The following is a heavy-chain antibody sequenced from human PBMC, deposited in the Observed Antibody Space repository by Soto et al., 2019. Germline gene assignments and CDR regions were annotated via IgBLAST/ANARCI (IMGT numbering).Heavy chain of an antibody. CDR3: ASAPGYSYGYGYYYYGMDV. CDR1: GGTFSSYA. J-gene: IGHJ6*02. D-gene: IGHD5-18*01. Sequence: QVQLVQSGAEVKKPGSSVKVSCKASGGTFSSYAISWVRQAPGQGLEWMGGIIPIFGTANYAQKFQGRVTITADESTSTAYMELSSLRSEHTAVYYCASAPGYSYGYGYYYYGMDVWGQGTTVTVSS. V-gene: IGHV1-69*01. CDR2: IIPIFGTA.